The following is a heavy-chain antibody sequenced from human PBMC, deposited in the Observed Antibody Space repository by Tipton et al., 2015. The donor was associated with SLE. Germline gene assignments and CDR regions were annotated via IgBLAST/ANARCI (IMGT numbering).Heavy chain of an antibody. J-gene: IGHJ4*02. CDR1: GGSISSSNW. D-gene: IGHD3-10*01. CDR3: ARGISRSYQHFFDY. V-gene: IGHV4-4*02. CDR2: IYHSGTT. Sequence: TLSLTCAVSGGSISSSNWWTWVRQPPGKGLEWIGQIYHSGTTNYNPSLESRVTISVDKSKKQFSLKLTSVTAADTAVYYCARGISRSYQHFFDYWGQGTLVTVSS.